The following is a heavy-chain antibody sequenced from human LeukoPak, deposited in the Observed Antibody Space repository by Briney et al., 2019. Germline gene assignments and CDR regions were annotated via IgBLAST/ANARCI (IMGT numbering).Heavy chain of an antibody. J-gene: IGHJ4*02. V-gene: IGHV3-48*02. CDR3: ARDHDYTWGSYRIPLDY. Sequence: GGSLRLSCAASGFTFSSYNMNWVRQAPGKGLEWVSYISSSSSSIYYADSVKGRFTISRDNAKNSLYLQMNSLRDEDTAVYYCARDHDYTWGSYRIPLDYWGRGTLVTVSS. D-gene: IGHD3-16*02. CDR1: GFTFSSYN. CDR2: ISSSSSSI.